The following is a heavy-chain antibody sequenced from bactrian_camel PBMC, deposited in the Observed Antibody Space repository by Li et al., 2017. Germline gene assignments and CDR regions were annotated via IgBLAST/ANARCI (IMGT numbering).Heavy chain of an antibody. D-gene: IGHD1*01. Sequence: HVQLVESGGGSVQAGGSLWLSCAASEYSGRRYCMAWYRQAPGNPREEVAIYDTDGPTSYADSVKGRFTISKDNAKTTLYLQMNSLEPEDTALYYCARDTRADTKGQGTQVTVS. V-gene: IGHV3S53*01. J-gene: IGHJ4*01. CDR2: YDTDGPT. CDR1: EYSGRRYC.